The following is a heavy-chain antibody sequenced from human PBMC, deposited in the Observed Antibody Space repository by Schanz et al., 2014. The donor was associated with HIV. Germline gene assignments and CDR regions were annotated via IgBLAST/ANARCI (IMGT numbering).Heavy chain of an antibody. CDR1: GFTFSSYG. CDR3: ARDVSHDSSGHYSDYYYGMDV. J-gene: IGHJ6*02. CDR2: IWYDGSNK. V-gene: IGHV3-33*01. D-gene: IGHD3-22*01. Sequence: QVQLVESGGGVVQPGRSLRLSCAASGFTFSSYGIHWVRQAPGKGLEWVAVIWYDGSNKYYADAAKGRFTISRDNAKNSPYLQMNSLRAEDTAVYYCARDVSHDSSGHYSDYYYGMDVWGQGTTVTVSS.